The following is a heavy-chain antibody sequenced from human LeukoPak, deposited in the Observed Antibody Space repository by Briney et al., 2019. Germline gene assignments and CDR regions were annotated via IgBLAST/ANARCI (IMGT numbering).Heavy chain of an antibody. CDR2: IYYSGST. CDR3: ARVWIGVTASRNWFDP. Sequence: SETLSLTCTVSGGSISSYYWSWIRQPPGKGLEWIGYIYYSGSTNYNPSLKSRVTISVNTSKNQFSLKLSSVTAADTAVYYCARVWIGVTASRNWFDPWGQRTLVTVSS. J-gene: IGHJ5*02. D-gene: IGHD2-21*02. CDR1: GGSISSYY. V-gene: IGHV4-59*01.